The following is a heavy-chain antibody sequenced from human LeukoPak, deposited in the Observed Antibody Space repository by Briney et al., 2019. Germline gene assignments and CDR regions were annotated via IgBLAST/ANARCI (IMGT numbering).Heavy chain of an antibody. V-gene: IGHV3-48*03. Sequence: GGSLSLSCAASGFTFSSAAMTWVRQAPGKGLEWVSYISTSGSTICYADSVKGRFTISRDNAKNSLYLQMNSLTAEDADVYYCARAGSGWSIDYWGQGTLVTVSS. J-gene: IGHJ4*02. CDR3: ARAGSGWSIDY. CDR1: GFTFSSAA. D-gene: IGHD6-19*01. CDR2: ISTSGSTI.